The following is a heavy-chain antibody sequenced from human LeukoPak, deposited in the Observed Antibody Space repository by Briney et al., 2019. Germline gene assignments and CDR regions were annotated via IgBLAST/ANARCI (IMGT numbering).Heavy chain of an antibody. J-gene: IGHJ4*02. D-gene: IGHD6-13*01. CDR1: GDSFSYFY. V-gene: IGHV4-59*01. CDR3: AKGVVAAAGRTFDF. CDR2: IYSSGST. Sequence: SETLSLTCTVSGDSFSYFYWSWIRQPAGKGLEWSGYIYSSGSTNYNPSLKSRVTISLDTSKNQFSLKLSSVTAADTAVYYCAKGVVAAAGRTFDFWGQGTLVTVSS.